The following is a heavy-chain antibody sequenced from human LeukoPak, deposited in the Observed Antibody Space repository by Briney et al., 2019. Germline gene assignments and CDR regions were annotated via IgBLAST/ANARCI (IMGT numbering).Heavy chain of an antibody. D-gene: IGHD4-17*01. Sequence: KPSETLSPTCAVYGGSFSGYYWSWIRQTPGKGLEWIGEINHGGSTNYNPSLKSRVTISVDTSKNQFSLKLSSVTAADTAVYYCARAAQMMTTVTTSGGIFDYWGQGTLVTVSS. CDR3: ARAAQMMTTVTTSGGIFDY. CDR2: INHGGST. V-gene: IGHV4-34*01. CDR1: GGSFSGYY. J-gene: IGHJ4*02.